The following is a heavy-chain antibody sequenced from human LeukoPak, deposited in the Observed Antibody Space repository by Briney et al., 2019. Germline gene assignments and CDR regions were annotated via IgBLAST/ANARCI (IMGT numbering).Heavy chain of an antibody. V-gene: IGHV4-39*01. Sequence: SETLSLTCTVSGGSISISDYYWDWIRQPPVKGLEWIGSIHYRGSTYYNPSLKSRVTISVDTSKNQFSLKLSSVTAADTAVYYCARQYVADPSKHDYWGQGTLVTVSS. CDR3: ARQYVADPSKHDY. CDR2: IHYRGST. CDR1: GGSISISDYY. J-gene: IGHJ4*02. D-gene: IGHD6-19*01.